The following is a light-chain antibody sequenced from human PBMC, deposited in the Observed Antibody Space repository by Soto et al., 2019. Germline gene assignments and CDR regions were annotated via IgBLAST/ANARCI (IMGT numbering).Light chain of an antibody. CDR1: SSDVGAYY. CDR2: DVN. J-gene: IGLJ1*01. V-gene: IGLV2-14*03. CDR3: SSWTSGATYV. Sequence: QSVLTQPASVSGSPGQSITTSCAGTSSDVGAYYVSWYQHHPGKAPKLMIYDVNNRPSGDSNRFSGSKSGNTASLTISGLQAEDEADYYCSSWTSGATYVFGSGTKVTVL.